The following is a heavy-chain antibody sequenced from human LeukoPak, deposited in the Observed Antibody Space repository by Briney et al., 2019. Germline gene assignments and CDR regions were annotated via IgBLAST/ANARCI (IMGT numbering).Heavy chain of an antibody. J-gene: IGHJ4*02. Sequence: GGSLRLSCGASGFTFSSYGVHWVRQAPNKGLEWVAVIWYDGRNKDYADSVKGRFTISRDNSKNTLYLQMNSLRAEDTAVYYCARGEGGEMATCDYWGQGTLVTVCS. CDR3: ARGEGGEMATCDY. CDR2: IWYDGRNK. D-gene: IGHD5-24*01. CDR1: GFTFSSYG. V-gene: IGHV3-33*01.